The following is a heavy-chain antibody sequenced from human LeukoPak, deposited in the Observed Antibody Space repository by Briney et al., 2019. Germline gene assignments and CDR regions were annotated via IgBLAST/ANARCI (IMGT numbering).Heavy chain of an antibody. D-gene: IGHD1-26*01. CDR3: ARETAGGGSYFSPTNFDY. Sequence: ASVKVSCKASGGTFSSYAISWVRQAPGQGLEWMGGIIPIFGTANYAQKFQGRVTTTADESTSTAYMELSSLRSEDTAVYYCARETAGGGSYFSPTNFDYWGQGTLVAVSS. J-gene: IGHJ4*02. V-gene: IGHV1-69*13. CDR2: IIPIFGTA. CDR1: GGTFSSYA.